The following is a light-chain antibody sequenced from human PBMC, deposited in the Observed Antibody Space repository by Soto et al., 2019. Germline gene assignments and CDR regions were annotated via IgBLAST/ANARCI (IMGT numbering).Light chain of an antibody. Sequence: QSALTQPASGSPGQSITISCTGTSSDIGAYNFVSWYQQHPGKAPKLMLYDANIRPSGVSNRFSGSKSGNTASLTISGLQDEDGADYYCTSWTTSTTMIFGGGTKLTVL. V-gene: IGLV2-14*03. CDR1: SSDIGAYNF. J-gene: IGLJ2*01. CDR3: TSWTTSTTMI. CDR2: DAN.